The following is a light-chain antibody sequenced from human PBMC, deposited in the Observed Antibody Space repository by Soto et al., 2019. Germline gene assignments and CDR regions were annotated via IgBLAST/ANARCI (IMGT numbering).Light chain of an antibody. J-gene: IGKJ2*01. CDR1: QSVLYSSDNKNY. CDR2: WAS. V-gene: IGKV4-1*01. Sequence: DIVMTQSPDSLAVSLGERATINCKSSQSVLYSSDNKNYLAWYQQKPGQPPNLVIYWASTRESGVPDRFSGSGSGTDFTLPISSLQAEDVAVYYCQQYYSTPYTFGQGTKLEIK. CDR3: QQYYSTPYT.